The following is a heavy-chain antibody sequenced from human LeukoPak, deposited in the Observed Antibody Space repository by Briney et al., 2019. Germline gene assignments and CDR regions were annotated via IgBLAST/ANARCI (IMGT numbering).Heavy chain of an antibody. CDR2: ISAYNGNT. CDR1: GYTFTSYG. CDR3: ARLHPSGYYDSRGRKDY. Sequence: ASVKVSCKASGYTFTSYGISWVRQAPGQGLEWMGWISAYNGNTNYAQKLQGRVTMTTDTSTSTAYMELRSLRSDDTAVYYCARLHPSGYYDSRGRKDYWGQGTWSPSPQ. V-gene: IGHV1-18*01. D-gene: IGHD3-22*01. J-gene: IGHJ4*02.